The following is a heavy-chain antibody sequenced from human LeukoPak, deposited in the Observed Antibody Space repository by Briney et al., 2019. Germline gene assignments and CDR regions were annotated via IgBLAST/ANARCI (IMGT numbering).Heavy chain of an antibody. D-gene: IGHD3-3*01. CDR2: ISYDGSNK. Sequence: GGSLRLSCAASGFTFSSYAMHWVRQAPGKGLEWVAVISYDGSNKYYADSVKGRFTISRDNSKNTLYLQMNSLRAEDTAVYYCARDAHFNDFHAGMDAWGQGTTVTVSS. J-gene: IGHJ6*02. CDR1: GFTFSSYA. CDR3: ARDAHFNDFHAGMDA. V-gene: IGHV3-30*04.